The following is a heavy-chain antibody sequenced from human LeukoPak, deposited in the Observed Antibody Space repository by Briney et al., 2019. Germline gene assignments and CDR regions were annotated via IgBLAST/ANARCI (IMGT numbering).Heavy chain of an antibody. J-gene: IGHJ4*02. CDR1: GFTFSSNW. V-gene: IGHV3-74*01. CDR2: INSDGSTT. CDR3: ARETRAGGPGHFDY. D-gene: IGHD2-8*02. Sequence: GGSLRLSCAASGFTFSSNWMHWVRQAPGRGLVCVSRINSDGSTTTYADSVKGRFTISRDNAKNTLYLQMNSLRAEDTAVYYCARETRAGGPGHFDYWGQGTLVTVSS.